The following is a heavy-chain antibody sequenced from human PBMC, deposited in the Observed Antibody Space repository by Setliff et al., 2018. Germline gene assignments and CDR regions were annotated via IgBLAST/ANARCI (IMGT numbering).Heavy chain of an antibody. CDR2: MSYDGSNK. D-gene: IGHD3-9*01. CDR1: GFTFSSYG. Sequence: LRLSCAASGFTFSSYGIHWVRQAPGKGLEWVAGMSYDGSNKYYADSVKGRFTISRDNSKNTLYLQMNSLRAEDTAVYYCAIILVRYFDWEGAFDIWGQGTMVTVSS. J-gene: IGHJ3*02. V-gene: IGHV3-30*03. CDR3: AIILVRYFDWEGAFDI.